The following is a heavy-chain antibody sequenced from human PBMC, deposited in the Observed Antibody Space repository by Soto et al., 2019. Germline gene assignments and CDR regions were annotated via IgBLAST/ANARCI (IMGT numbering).Heavy chain of an antibody. D-gene: IGHD2-15*01. J-gene: IGHJ3*02. CDR2: ISAYNGNT. V-gene: IGHV1-18*01. CDR3: ARAGPGYCSGGSCPSGAFDI. CDR1: GYTFTSYG. Sequence: ASVKVSCKASGYTFTSYGISWLRQAPGQGLEWMGWISAYNGNTNYAQKLQGRVTMTTDTSTSTAYMELRSLRSDDTAVYYCARAGPGYCSGGSCPSGAFDIWGQGTMVTVSS.